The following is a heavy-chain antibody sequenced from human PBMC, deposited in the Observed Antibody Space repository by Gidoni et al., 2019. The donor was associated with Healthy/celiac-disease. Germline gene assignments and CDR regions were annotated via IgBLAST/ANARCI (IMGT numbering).Heavy chain of an antibody. J-gene: IGHJ4*02. CDR3: AKGSYHPGVGTEHFDY. Sequence: EVQLVASGGGLVQPGRSLRLSCAASGFTFDDYAMHWVRQAPGKGLEWVSGISWNSGSIGYADSVKGRFTISRDNAKNSLYLQMNSLRAEDTALYYCAKGSYHPGVGTEHFDYWGQGTLVTVSS. CDR1: GFTFDDYA. CDR2: ISWNSGSI. D-gene: IGHD2-21*02. V-gene: IGHV3-9*01.